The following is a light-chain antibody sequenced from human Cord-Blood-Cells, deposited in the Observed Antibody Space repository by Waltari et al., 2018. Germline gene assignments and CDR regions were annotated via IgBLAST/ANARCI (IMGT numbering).Light chain of an antibody. CDR2: EVS. CDR3: SSYTSSSTLGYV. CDR1: SSDVGGYNY. Sequence: QSALTQPASVSGSPGQSITISCTGTSSDVGGYNYVSWYQQHPGKAPKLMIYEVSNRPSGCSNRFSGSKSGNTASLTISGLQAEDEADYYCSSYTSSSTLGYVFGTGTKVTVL. V-gene: IGLV2-14*01. J-gene: IGLJ1*01.